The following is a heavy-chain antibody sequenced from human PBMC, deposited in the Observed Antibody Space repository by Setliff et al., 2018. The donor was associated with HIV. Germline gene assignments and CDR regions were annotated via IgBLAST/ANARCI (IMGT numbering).Heavy chain of an antibody. J-gene: IGHJ4*02. CDR1: GGSFSGYY. Sequence: SETLSLTCAVYGGSFSGYYWSWIRQPPGKGLEWIGTIYYSGTTYYNPSLMSRVTISVDTSKSQFSLKLTSVTAADTAVYYCASAGSGTRAPPRYWGQGTLVTVSS. V-gene: IGHV4-34*01. CDR3: ASAGSGTRAPPRY. CDR2: IYYSGTT. D-gene: IGHD1-1*01.